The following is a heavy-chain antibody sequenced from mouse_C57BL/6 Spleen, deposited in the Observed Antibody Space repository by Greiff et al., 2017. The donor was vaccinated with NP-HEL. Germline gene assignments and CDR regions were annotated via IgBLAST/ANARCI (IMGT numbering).Heavy chain of an antibody. D-gene: IGHD1-1*01. Sequence: DVKLVESGGGLVKPGGSLKLSCAASGFTFSSYAMSWVRQTPEKRLEWVATISDGGSYTYYPDNVKGRFTISRDNAKNTLYLQMSHLKSEDTAMYYCARERRDYYGSSYEGFAYWGQGTLVTVSA. V-gene: IGHV5-4*01. CDR2: ISDGGSYT. CDR3: ARERRDYYGSSYEGFAY. J-gene: IGHJ3*01. CDR1: GFTFSSYA.